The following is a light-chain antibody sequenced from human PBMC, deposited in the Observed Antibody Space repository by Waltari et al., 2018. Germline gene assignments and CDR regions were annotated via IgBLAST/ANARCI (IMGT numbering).Light chain of an antibody. CDR2: DAS. CDR3: QQRINWPIT. J-gene: IGKJ4*01. V-gene: IGKV3-11*01. CDR1: QSVSSY. Sequence: EIVLTQSPATLSLSPGERATLSCRASQSVSSYLAWYQQKTGQAPRLLLYDASNRATGIPARFGGSGSGTDFTLTISSLDPEDFAVYYCQQRINWPITFGGGTKVEIK.